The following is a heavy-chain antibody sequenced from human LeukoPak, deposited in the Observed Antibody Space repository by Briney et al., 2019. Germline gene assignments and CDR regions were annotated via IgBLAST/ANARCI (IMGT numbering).Heavy chain of an antibody. V-gene: IGHV3-30-3*01. D-gene: IGHD3-10*01. CDR2: ISYVGSNK. Sequence: GESLRLSCAASGFSFSSYWMHWVRQAPGKGLEWVAVISYVGSNKYYADSVKGRFTISRDNSKNTLYLQMNSLRAEDTAVYYCARDGSRAPETYYYGSGSYYKQAPYFDYWGQGTLVTVSS. CDR3: ARDGSRAPETYYYGSGSYYKQAPYFDY. CDR1: GFSFSSYW. J-gene: IGHJ4*02.